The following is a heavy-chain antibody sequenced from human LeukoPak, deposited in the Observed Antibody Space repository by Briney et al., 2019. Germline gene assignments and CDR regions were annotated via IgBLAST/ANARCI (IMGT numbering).Heavy chain of an antibody. J-gene: IGHJ6*03. CDR2: INPNSGGT. Sequence: ASVKVSCKASGYTFTGYYMHWVRQAPGQGLEWMGWINPNSGGTNYAQKFQGRVTMTRDTSTSTVYMELSSLRSEDTAVYYCASSFYMDVWGKGTTVTVSS. CDR1: GYTFTGYY. V-gene: IGHV1-2*02. CDR3: ASSFYMDV.